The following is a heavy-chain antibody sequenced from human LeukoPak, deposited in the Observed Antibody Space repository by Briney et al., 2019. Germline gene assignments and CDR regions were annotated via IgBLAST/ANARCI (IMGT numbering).Heavy chain of an antibody. J-gene: IGHJ4*02. V-gene: IGHV4-59*01. D-gene: IGHD2-21*02. CDR2: IYYCGST. Sequence: SETLSLTCTVSGGSISSYYWSWIRQPPGKGLEWIGYIYYCGSTNYNPSLKSRVTISVDTSKNQFSLKLSSVTAADTAVYYCAKVGHATPASCGGDCFSDYWGQGTLVTVSS. CDR1: GGSISSYY. CDR3: AKVGHATPASCGGDCFSDY.